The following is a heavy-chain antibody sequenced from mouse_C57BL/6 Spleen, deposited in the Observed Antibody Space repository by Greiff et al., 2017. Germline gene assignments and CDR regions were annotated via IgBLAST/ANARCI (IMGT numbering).Heavy chain of an antibody. Sequence: EVHLVESGGGLVKPGGSLKLSCAASGFTFSSYAMSWVRQTPEKRLEWVATISDGGSYTYYPDNVKGRFTISRDNATNNLYLQMRHLKTEDTATYYCGRERSLHDSWFAYWGQGTLVTVSA. D-gene: IGHD2-1*01. V-gene: IGHV5-4*01. CDR1: GFTFSSYA. J-gene: IGHJ3*01. CDR3: GRERSLHDSWFAY. CDR2: ISDGGSYT.